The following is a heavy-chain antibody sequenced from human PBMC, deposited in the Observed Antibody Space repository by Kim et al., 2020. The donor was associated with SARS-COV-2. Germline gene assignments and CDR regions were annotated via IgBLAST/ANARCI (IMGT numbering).Heavy chain of an antibody. CDR2: ISAYNGNT. CDR3: ARVGRVAPDLDAFDI. V-gene: IGHV1-18*01. J-gene: IGHJ3*02. CDR1: GYTFTSYG. D-gene: IGHD3-3*01. Sequence: ASVKVSCKASGYTFTSYGISWVRQAPGQGLEWMGWISAYNGNTNYAQKLQGRVTMTTDTSTSTAYMELRSLRSDDTAVYYCARVGRVAPDLDAFDIWGQGTMVTVSS.